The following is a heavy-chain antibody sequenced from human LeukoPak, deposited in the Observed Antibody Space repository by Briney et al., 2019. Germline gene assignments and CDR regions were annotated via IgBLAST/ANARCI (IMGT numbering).Heavy chain of an antibody. Sequence: SETLSLTCAVYGGSFSGYYWSWIRQPPGKGLEWIGEINHSGSTNYNPSLKSRVTISVDTSKNQFSLKLSSVTAADTAVYYCARGRRFVVVTAGWFDPWGQGTLVTVSS. CDR1: GGSFSGYY. J-gene: IGHJ5*02. CDR2: INHSGST. V-gene: IGHV4-34*01. D-gene: IGHD2-21*02. CDR3: ARGRRFVVVTAGWFDP.